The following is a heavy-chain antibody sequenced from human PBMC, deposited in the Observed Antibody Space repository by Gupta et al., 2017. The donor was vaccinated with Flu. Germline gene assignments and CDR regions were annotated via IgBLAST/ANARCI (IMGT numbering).Heavy chain of an antibody. D-gene: IGHD3-16*02. CDR3: ASGGTGVIPTPDWYFDL. CDR1: GGTFSSYA. J-gene: IGHJ2*01. V-gene: IGHV1-69*01. CDR2: IIPVFGPP. Sequence: QVQLVQSGAEVKKPGSSVNVSCKASGGTFSSYAVSWVRQAPGQGLEWMGGIIPVFGPPKYAQHVQGRVAITADASTSTAFMELRNLGSEDTAVYYCASGGTGVIPTPDWYFDLWGRGTLVIVSS.